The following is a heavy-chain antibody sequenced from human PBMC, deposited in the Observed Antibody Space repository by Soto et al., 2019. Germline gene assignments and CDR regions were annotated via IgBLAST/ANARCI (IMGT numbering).Heavy chain of an antibody. D-gene: IGHD2-21*02. CDR1: GGTFSTSS. V-gene: IGHV1-69*14. CDR3: ARGHEFGGNSDAFGI. Sequence: QVLLVQSGAEMKKPGSSVKVSCKASGGTFSTSSINWVRQAPGQRPEWMGNILPIFGTADYAQKFQGRVTITADKSTNTAYMELRSLLSEDTGVYYCARGHEFGGNSDAFGIWGQGTVVTVSS. CDR2: ILPIFGTA. J-gene: IGHJ3*02.